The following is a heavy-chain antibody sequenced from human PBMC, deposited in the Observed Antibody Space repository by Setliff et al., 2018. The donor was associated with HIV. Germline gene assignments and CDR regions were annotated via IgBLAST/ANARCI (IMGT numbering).Heavy chain of an antibody. CDR2: IYYSGSS. CDR1: GDSVNSYNYY. CDR3: ARSPLNYYDKSDAFDI. D-gene: IGHD3-22*01. V-gene: IGHV4-31*03. Sequence: KTSETLSLTCKVSGDSVNSYNYYWSWIRQHPGKGLEWIGYIYYSGSSYYNPSVRSRVIMSLDTSENHFSLKLSSVTAADTAVYYCARSPLNYYDKSDAFDIWGQGTMVTVSS. J-gene: IGHJ3*02.